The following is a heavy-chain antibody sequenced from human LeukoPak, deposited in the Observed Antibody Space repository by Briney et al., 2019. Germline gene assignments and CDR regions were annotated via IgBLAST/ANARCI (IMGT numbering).Heavy chain of an antibody. V-gene: IGHV4-59*01. CDR1: GGSISSYY. J-gene: IGHJ3*02. D-gene: IGHD5-24*01. Sequence: SETLTLTCTVSGGSISSYYWSWIRQPPGKGLEWVGYIYYSGSTNYNPSLKSRVTISVDTSKNQFSLKLSSVTAADTAVYYCARDRDRAFDIWGQGTMVTVSS. CDR2: IYYSGST. CDR3: ARDRDRAFDI.